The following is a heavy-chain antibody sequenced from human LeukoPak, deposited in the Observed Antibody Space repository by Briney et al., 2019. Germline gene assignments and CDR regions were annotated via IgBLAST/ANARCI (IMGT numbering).Heavy chain of an antibody. D-gene: IGHD1-26*01. Sequence: SETLALTCTVSGGTISRYYWSWIRQPPGKGLEWIAYIDYSGSTNYNPSLKSRLTISLDASKNQFSLKLSSVTAADTAVYYCARDRRRDLLHAFDIWGQGTMVTVSS. V-gene: IGHV4-59*01. CDR2: IDYSGST. CDR3: ARDRRRDLLHAFDI. CDR1: GGTISRYY. J-gene: IGHJ3*02.